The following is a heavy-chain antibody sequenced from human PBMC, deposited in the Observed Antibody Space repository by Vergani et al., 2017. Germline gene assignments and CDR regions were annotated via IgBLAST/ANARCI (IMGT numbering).Heavy chain of an antibody. Sequence: QVQLVQSGAEVQKPGASVKVSCKASGYTFTGYYMHWVRQAPGQGLEWMGWINPNSGGTNYAQKFQGRVTMTRDTSISTAYMELSRLRSDDTAVYYCARSHFYSSGWSDYYGMDVWGQGTTVTVSS. CDR2: INPNSGGT. V-gene: IGHV1-2*02. J-gene: IGHJ6*02. CDR3: ARSHFYSSGWSDYYGMDV. CDR1: GYTFTGYY. D-gene: IGHD6-19*01.